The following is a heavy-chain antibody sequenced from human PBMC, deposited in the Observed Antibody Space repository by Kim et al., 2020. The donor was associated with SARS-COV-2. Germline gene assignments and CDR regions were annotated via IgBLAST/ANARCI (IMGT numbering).Heavy chain of an antibody. CDR2: IYHSGST. D-gene: IGHD6-6*01. CDR3: ARDGYSSSSGDY. Sequence: SETLSLTCTVSGYSISSGYYWGWIRQPPGKGLEWIGSIYHSGSTYYNPSLKSRVTISVDTSKNQFSLKLSSVTAADTAVYYCARDGYSSSSGDYWGQGTLVTVSS. J-gene: IGHJ4*02. CDR1: GYSISSGYY. V-gene: IGHV4-38-2*02.